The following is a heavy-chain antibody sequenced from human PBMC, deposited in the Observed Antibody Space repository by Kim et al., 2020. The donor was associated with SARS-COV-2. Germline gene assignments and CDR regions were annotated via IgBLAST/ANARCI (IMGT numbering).Heavy chain of an antibody. CDR2: ISYDGSKK. CDR3: ARQLNNESSGDYFAHYY. V-gene: IGHV3-30*04. D-gene: IGHD3-22*01. Sequence: GGSLRLSCAASGFTFSSYAMRWVRQAPGKGLEWVAVISYDGSKKYYADSVKGRFTISRDNSKNTLYLQMNSLRAEDTAVYYCARQLNNESSGDYFAHYY. CDR1: GFTFSSYA. J-gene: IGHJ6*01.